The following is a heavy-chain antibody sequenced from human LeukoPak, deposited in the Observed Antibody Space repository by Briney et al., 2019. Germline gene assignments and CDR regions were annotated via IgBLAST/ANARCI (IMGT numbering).Heavy chain of an antibody. CDR3: ARAKGYCSSTSCHWFDY. CDR2: IYTSGST. J-gene: IGHJ4*02. V-gene: IGHV4-4*07. D-gene: IGHD2-2*01. CDR1: GGSISSYY. Sequence: SETLSLTCTVSGGSISSYYWSWLRQPAGKGLEWIGRIYTSGSTNYNPSLKSRVTMSVDTSKNQFSLKLSSVTAADTAVYYCARAKGYCSSTSCHWFDYWGQGTLVTVSS.